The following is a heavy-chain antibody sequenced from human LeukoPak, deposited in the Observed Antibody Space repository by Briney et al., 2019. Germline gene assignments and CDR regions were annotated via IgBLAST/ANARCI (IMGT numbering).Heavy chain of an antibody. V-gene: IGHV3-30*02. CDR3: AKDGSWSCTV. Sequence: PGGSLRLSCAASGFTFSRNAIHWVRQGPGKGLEWLSYIELYGRHKFYADSVKGRFTISRDNSKRTLYLQMNSLRGDDTSVYYCAKDGSWSCTVWRRGTLVSVPT. CDR2: IELYGRHK. D-gene: IGHD2-8*02. CDR1: GFTFSRNA. J-gene: IGHJ2*01.